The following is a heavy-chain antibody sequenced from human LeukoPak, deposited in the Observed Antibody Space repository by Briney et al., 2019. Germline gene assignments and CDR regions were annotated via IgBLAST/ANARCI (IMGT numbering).Heavy chain of an antibody. CDR1: GFTFINYG. J-gene: IGHJ4*02. V-gene: IGHV4-34*01. CDR2: INHSGST. D-gene: IGHD6-19*01. Sequence: GSLRLSCAASGFTFINYGINWVRQPPGKGLEWIGEINHSGSTNYNPSLKSRVTISVDTSKNQFSLKLSSVTAADTAVYYCARAPRTGQWLVQPPDYFDYWGQGTLVTVSS. CDR3: ARAPRTGQWLVQPPDYFDY.